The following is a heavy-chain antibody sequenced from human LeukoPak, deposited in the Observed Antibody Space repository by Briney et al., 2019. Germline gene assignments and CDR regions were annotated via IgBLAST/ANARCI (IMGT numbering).Heavy chain of an antibody. Sequence: GGSLRLSCAASGFRFSDYAMSWVRQTPGKGLEWVSATSGSGGSTYYAASVRGRFTVSRDNYKNTLYLQMNSLRAEDTALYYCAKDWSCDSWGQGTLVTVSS. CDR1: GFRFSDYA. V-gene: IGHV3-23*01. CDR3: AKDWSCDS. CDR2: TSGSGGST. D-gene: IGHD3-10*01. J-gene: IGHJ4*02.